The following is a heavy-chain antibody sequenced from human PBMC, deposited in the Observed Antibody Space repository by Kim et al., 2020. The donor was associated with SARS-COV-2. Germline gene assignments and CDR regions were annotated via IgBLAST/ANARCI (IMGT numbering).Heavy chain of an antibody. CDR1: GYSFTSYW. D-gene: IGHD3-10*01. CDR2: IYPGDSDT. J-gene: IGHJ5*02. CDR3: ARRFPPLGVGFGELNNWFDP. V-gene: IGHV5-51*01. Sequence: GESLKISCKGSGYSFTSYWIGWVRQMPGKGLEWMGIIYPGDSDTRYSPSFQGQVTISADKSISTAYLQWSSLKASDTAMYYCARRFPPLGVGFGELNNWFDPWGQGTLVTVSS.